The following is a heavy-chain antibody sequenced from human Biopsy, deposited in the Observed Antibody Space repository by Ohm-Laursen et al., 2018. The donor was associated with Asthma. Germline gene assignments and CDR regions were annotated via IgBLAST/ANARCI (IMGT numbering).Heavy chain of an antibody. Sequence: SLRLSCAAAGFTFSTFGMHWVRQSPGKGLEWVAVISYDGNHKFYEDSVKGRFTISRDNSKNSLYLHMNSLRAEDTAVYYCARGGYCTSPTCPWGRYATDVWGQGTTVTVSS. D-gene: IGHD2-2*01. CDR1: GFTFSTFG. CDR3: ARGGYCTSPTCPWGRYATDV. CDR2: ISYDGNHK. J-gene: IGHJ6*02. V-gene: IGHV3-33*05.